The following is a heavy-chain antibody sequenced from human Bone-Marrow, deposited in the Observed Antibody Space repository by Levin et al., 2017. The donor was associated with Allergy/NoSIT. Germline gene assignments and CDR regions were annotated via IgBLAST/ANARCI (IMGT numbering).Heavy chain of an antibody. Sequence: QAGESLKISCAASGFTVSRCAMGWVRQAPGKGLERLGEISAGDDTWYADSVRGRFTMSRDTSKNTLFLQMNSLRVEDTAIYYCAGRSSDDSSYCWGGQGTLVTVSS. J-gene: IGHJ4*02. D-gene: IGHD3-22*01. CDR1: GFTVSRCA. CDR2: ISAGDDT. V-gene: IGHV3-23*01. CDR3: AGRSSDDSSYCW.